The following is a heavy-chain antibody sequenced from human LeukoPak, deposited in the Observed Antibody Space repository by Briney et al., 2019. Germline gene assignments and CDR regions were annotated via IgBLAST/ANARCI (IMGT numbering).Heavy chain of an antibody. CDR1: GGSISSYS. V-gene: IGHV4-59*01. CDR2: IYYTGST. CDR3: ARDRGGGYGDYIFDY. D-gene: IGHD4-17*01. Sequence: PSETLSLTCTVSGGSISSYSWNWIRQLPGKGLEWIGYIYYTGSTNYNPSLKSRVTLSVDTSKNQFSLRLSSVTAADTAVYYCARDRGGGYGDYIFDYWGQGTLVTVSS. J-gene: IGHJ4*02.